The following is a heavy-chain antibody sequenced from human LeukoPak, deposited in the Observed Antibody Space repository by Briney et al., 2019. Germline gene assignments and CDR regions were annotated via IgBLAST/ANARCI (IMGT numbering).Heavy chain of an antibody. Sequence: GGSLRLSCAASGFTFSTNSMNWVRQAPGKGLEWVSYISGSGSTIYYADSVKGRFTISRDNAKNSLYLQMNSLRAEDTAVYYCARVSSSTSSSYFDYWGQGTLVTVSS. J-gene: IGHJ4*02. V-gene: IGHV3-48*04. CDR2: ISGSGSTI. CDR3: ARVSSSTSSSYFDY. CDR1: GFTFSTNS. D-gene: IGHD2-2*01.